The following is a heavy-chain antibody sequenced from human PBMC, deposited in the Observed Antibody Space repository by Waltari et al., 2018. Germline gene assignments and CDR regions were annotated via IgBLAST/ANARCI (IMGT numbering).Heavy chain of an antibody. J-gene: IGHJ4*02. V-gene: IGHV2-5*01. CDR3: AHHRWGGSSASPPDY. CDR2: IYWNDDK. CDR1: GFSLSTSGVG. D-gene: IGHD1-26*01. Sequence: QITLKESGPTLVKPTQTLTLTCTFSGFSLSTSGVGVGWIRQPPGKALEWLALIYWNDDKRYSPSLKSRLTITKDTSKNQVVLTMTNMDPVDTATYYYAHHRWGGSSASPPDYWGQGTLVTVSS.